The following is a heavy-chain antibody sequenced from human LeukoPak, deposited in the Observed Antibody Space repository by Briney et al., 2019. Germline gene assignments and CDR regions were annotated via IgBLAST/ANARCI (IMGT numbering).Heavy chain of an antibody. D-gene: IGHD6-13*01. Sequence: GGSLRLSCAASGFTFSSYWMSWVRQAPGKGLEWVANIKQDGSEKYYVDSVKGRFTISRDNAKNSLYLQMNSLRAEDTAVYYCASIGYSSSSVYRYFDYWGQGTLVTVSS. J-gene: IGHJ4*02. CDR1: GFTFSSYW. CDR3: ASIGYSSSSVYRYFDY. CDR2: IKQDGSEK. V-gene: IGHV3-7*01.